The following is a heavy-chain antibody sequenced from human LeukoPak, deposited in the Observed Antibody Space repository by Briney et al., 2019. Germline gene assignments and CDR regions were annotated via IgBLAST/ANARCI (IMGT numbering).Heavy chain of an antibody. CDR1: GGSISSYY. D-gene: IGHD1-26*01. CDR3: ARDAVGATDY. J-gene: IGHJ4*02. Sequence: PSETLSLTCTVSGGSISSYYWSWIRQPPGKGLEWIGYIYYSGSTNYNPSLKSRVTISVDTSKNQFSLKLSSMTAADTAVYYCARDAVGATDYWGQGTLVTVSS. CDR2: IYYSGST. V-gene: IGHV4-59*01.